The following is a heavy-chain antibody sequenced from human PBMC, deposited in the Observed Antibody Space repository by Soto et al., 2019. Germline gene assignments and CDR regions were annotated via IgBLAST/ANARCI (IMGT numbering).Heavy chain of an antibody. Sequence: QVQLVQSGAEVKKPGASVKVSFKASGYTFTSYAMHWVRQAPGQRLEWMGWINAGNGNTKYSQKFQGRVTITRDTSASTAYMELSSLRSEDTAVYYCARLPPADYYGSGNNWFAPWGQGTLGTVSS. D-gene: IGHD3-10*01. CDR2: INAGNGNT. CDR3: ARLPPADYYGSGNNWFAP. CDR1: GYTFTSYA. V-gene: IGHV1-3*01. J-gene: IGHJ5*02.